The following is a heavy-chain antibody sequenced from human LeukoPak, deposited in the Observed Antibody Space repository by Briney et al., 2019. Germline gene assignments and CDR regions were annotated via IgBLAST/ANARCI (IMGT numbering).Heavy chain of an antibody. CDR2: IYYSGST. Sequence: SETLSLTCTVSGGSVTSYYWGWIRQPPGKGLQWIGYIYYSGSTNYNPSLKSRVAISVDTSKNQFSLKLNSVTAADTAMYYCARYGNYWYFDLWGRGTLVTVSS. CDR3: ARYGNYWYFDL. V-gene: IGHV4-59*02. J-gene: IGHJ2*01. CDR1: GGSVTSYY. D-gene: IGHD4-17*01.